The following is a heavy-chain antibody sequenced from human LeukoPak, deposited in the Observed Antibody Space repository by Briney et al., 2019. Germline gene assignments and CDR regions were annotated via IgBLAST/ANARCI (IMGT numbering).Heavy chain of an antibody. J-gene: IGHJ2*01. D-gene: IGHD3-22*01. Sequence: TETLSLTCAVSGYSISSGYYWGWIRQPPGKGLEWIGYIYYSGSTNYNPSLKSRVTISVDTSKNQFSLKLSSVTAADTAVYYCARHKRYYDPMDFDLWGRGTLVTVSS. CDR1: GYSISSGYY. CDR3: ARHKRYYDPMDFDL. V-gene: IGHV4-38-2*01. CDR2: IYYSGST.